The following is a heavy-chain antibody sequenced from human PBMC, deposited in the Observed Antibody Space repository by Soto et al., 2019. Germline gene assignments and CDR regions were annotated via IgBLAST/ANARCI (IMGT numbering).Heavy chain of an antibody. CDR1: GFTLSDYY. Sequence: GGSLRLSCAASGFTLSDYYMSWIRQAPGKGLEWVSYISSSGGTIYYADSVKGRFTISRGNAKNSLYLQMNSLRDEDTAVYYCARGLSFRSSDYGMDVWGQGTTVTVSS. V-gene: IGHV3-11*01. CDR3: ARGLSFRSSDYGMDV. J-gene: IGHJ6*02. D-gene: IGHD6-19*01. CDR2: ISSSGGTI.